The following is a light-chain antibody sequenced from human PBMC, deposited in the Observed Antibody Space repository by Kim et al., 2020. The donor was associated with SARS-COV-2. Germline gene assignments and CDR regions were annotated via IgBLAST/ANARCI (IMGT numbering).Light chain of an antibody. CDR1: KLWDKY. Sequence: SYELTQPPSVSVSPGQTASITCSGDKLWDKYACWYQQKPGQSPVLVIYQDSKRPSGIPERFSGSNSGNTATLTISGTQAMDEADYYCQAWDSSTVVFGGGTKLT. J-gene: IGLJ2*01. CDR2: QDS. V-gene: IGLV3-1*01. CDR3: QAWDSSTVV.